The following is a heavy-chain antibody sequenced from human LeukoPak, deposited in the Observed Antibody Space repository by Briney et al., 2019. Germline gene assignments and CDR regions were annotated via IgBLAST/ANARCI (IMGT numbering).Heavy chain of an antibody. CDR3: ARAGYYGSGSYAFDI. V-gene: IGHV1-2*04. J-gene: IGHJ3*02. Sequence: ASVKVYCKASGYTFTGYYMHWVRQAPGQGLEWMGWINPNSGGTNYAQKFQGWVTMTRDTSISTAYMELSRLRSDDTAVYYCARAGYYGSGSYAFDIWGQGTMVTVSS. CDR1: GYTFTGYY. CDR2: INPNSGGT. D-gene: IGHD3-10*01.